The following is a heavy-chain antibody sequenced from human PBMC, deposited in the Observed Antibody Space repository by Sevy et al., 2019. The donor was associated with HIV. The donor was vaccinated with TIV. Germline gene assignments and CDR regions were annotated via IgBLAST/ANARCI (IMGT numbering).Heavy chain of an antibody. Sequence: SETLSLTCAVSGYSISSGNYWGWIRQPPGKGLEWIGSIYHSGSTYYNPSLKSRVTISVDTSKNQFSLKLSSVTAADTAVYYCARDLSPRSHVNWFDPWGQGTLVTVSS. J-gene: IGHJ5*02. CDR3: ARDLSPRSHVNWFDP. V-gene: IGHV4-38-2*02. CDR2: IYHSGST. CDR1: GYSISSGNY.